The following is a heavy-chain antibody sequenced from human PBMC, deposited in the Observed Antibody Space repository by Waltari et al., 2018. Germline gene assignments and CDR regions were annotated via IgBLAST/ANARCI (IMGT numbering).Heavy chain of an antibody. CDR2: INHSGST. CDR3: ARTTYDFWSQVGWFDP. D-gene: IGHD3-3*01. V-gene: IGHV4-34*01. Sequence: QVQLQQWGAGLLKPSETLSLTCAVYGGSFSGYYWSWIRPPPGKGLEWIGEINHSGSTNYNPSLKSRVTISVDTSKNQFSLKLSSVTAADTAVYYCARTTYDFWSQVGWFDPWGQGTLVTVSS. J-gene: IGHJ5*02. CDR1: GGSFSGYY.